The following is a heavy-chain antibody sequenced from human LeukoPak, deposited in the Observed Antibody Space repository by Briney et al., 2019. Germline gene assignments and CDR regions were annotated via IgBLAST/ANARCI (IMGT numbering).Heavy chain of an antibody. V-gene: IGHV3-48*03. CDR2: ISSSGSTI. CDR3: AREDSYGYGNDY. J-gene: IGHJ4*02. CDR1: GFTFSSYE. Sequence: GGSLRLSCAASGFTFSSYEMNWVRQAPGKGLECVSYISSSGSTIYYAHSVKGRFIISRDNAKNSLYLQKNSLRAEDTAVYYCAREDSYGYGNDYWGQGTLVTVSS. D-gene: IGHD5-18*01.